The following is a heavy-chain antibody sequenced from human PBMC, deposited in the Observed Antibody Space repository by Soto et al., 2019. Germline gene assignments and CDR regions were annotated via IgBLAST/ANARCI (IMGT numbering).Heavy chain of an antibody. Sequence: GGSLRLSCAASGFTFSSYSMNWVRQAPGEGLEWVSYISSSSSTIYYADSVKGRFTISRDNAKNSLYLQMNSLRDEDTAVCYCARRGLGYCSGGSCSASIPYYYYGMDVWGQGTTVTVSS. D-gene: IGHD2-15*01. J-gene: IGHJ6*02. CDR3: ARRGLGYCSGGSCSASIPYYYYGMDV. CDR1: GFTFSSYS. V-gene: IGHV3-48*02. CDR2: ISSSSSTI.